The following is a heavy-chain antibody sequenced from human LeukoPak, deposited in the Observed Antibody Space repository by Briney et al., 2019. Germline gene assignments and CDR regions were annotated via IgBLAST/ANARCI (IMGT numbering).Heavy chain of an antibody. CDR1: GFTFSNSA. CDR3: TSDPTFYSGRYCFDY. CDR2: IVVGSGNT. V-gene: IGHV1-58*01. Sequence: ASVRVSCKASGFTFSNSAVQWVRQARGQRLEWIGWIVVGSGNTNYAQKFQERVTITRDMSTSTAYMELSSLRSEDTAVYYCTSDPTFYSGRYCFDYWGQGTLVTVSS. J-gene: IGHJ4*02. D-gene: IGHD1-26*01.